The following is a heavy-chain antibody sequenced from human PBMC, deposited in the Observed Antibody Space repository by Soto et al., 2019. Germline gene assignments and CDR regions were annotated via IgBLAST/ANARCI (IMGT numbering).Heavy chain of an antibody. Sequence: SETLSLTCTISGGAISSSCWSWIRQPPGKGLEWIGNIYYSGSTNYNPSLKSRVTISVDTSKNQFSLKLRSVTAADTAVYYCASPYVSRFDQWGQGTLVTVSS. V-gene: IGHV4-59*08. J-gene: IGHJ4*02. CDR1: GGAISSSC. CDR2: IYYSGST. D-gene: IGHD2-8*01. CDR3: ASPYVSRFDQ.